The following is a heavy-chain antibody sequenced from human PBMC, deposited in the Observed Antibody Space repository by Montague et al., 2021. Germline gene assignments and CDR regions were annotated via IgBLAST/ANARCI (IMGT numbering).Heavy chain of an antibody. V-gene: IGHV4-31*03. J-gene: IGHJ4*02. CDR2: IFDSGNT. CDR1: GGSISSCCYY. D-gene: IGHD3-10*01. CDR3: ARAGDYYGSGSYLGLDY. Sequence: TLSLTCTVSGGSISSCCYYWIWIRQLPGKGLEWIVYIFDSGNTYYNPPLKIRVTISVDTSKNKFSLKLSSVTAADTAVYYCARAGDYYGSGSYLGLDYWGQGTLVTVSS.